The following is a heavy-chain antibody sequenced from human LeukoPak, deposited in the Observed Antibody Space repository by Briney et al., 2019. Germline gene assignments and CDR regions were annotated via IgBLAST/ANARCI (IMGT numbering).Heavy chain of an antibody. CDR2: ISSSSSTI. V-gene: IGHV3-48*04. Sequence: GGSLRLSCAASGFTFSSYSMNWVRQAPGKGLEWVSYISSSSSTIYYADSVKGRFTISRDNAKNSLYLQMNSLRAEDTAVYYCASLVYYYDSSGLDYWGQGTLVTVSS. CDR3: ASLVYYYDSSGLDY. D-gene: IGHD3-22*01. CDR1: GFTFSSYS. J-gene: IGHJ4*02.